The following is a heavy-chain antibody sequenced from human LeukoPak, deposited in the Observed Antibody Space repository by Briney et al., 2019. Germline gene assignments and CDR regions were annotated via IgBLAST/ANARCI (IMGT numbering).Heavy chain of an antibody. Sequence: GASVQVSCKASRYTLTRYGISWVRQAPGQGLEGLGWICAYKGHTNHAQKLQGRVTMATDTSRSTAYMELRSLRSDDTAVYYCARAKRTVTTLSGDWFDPWGQGTLVTVSS. CDR3: ARAKRTVTTLSGDWFDP. CDR2: ICAYKGHT. V-gene: IGHV1-18*01. CDR1: RYTLTRYG. D-gene: IGHD4-17*01. J-gene: IGHJ5*02.